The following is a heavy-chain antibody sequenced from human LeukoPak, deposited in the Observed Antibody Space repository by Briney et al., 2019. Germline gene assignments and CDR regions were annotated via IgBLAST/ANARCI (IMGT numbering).Heavy chain of an antibody. CDR1: GFTFSSYT. CDR2: ISSSGGTI. CDR3: ARVGTSSNYYYYMDV. Sequence: GGSLRLSCAASGFTFSSYTMNWVRQAPGKGLEWVSYISSSGGTIYYADSVKGRFTISRDNAKKSLYLQMNSPRAEDTAVYYCARVGTSSNYYYYMDVWGKGTTVTVSS. J-gene: IGHJ6*03. D-gene: IGHD1-1*01. V-gene: IGHV3-48*04.